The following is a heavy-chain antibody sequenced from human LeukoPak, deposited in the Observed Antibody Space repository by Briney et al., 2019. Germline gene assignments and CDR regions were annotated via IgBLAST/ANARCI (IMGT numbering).Heavy chain of an antibody. CDR3: ARSPYYDYVWGSYRPSYYFDY. Sequence: SETLSLTCTVSGGSISSYYWSWIRQPPGKGLEWIGSIYYSGSTYYNPSLKSRVTISVDTSKNQFSLKLSSVTAADTAVYYCARSPYYDYVWGSYRPSYYFDYWGQGTLVTVSS. V-gene: IGHV4-59*08. CDR2: IYYSGST. J-gene: IGHJ4*02. CDR1: GGSISSYY. D-gene: IGHD3-16*02.